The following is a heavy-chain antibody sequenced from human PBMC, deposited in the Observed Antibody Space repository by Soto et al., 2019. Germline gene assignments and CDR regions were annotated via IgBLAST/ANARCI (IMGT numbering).Heavy chain of an antibody. CDR3: ARDPSFVVTTTPFAC. CDR1: GYTFTNYG. CDR2: ISAYTGNT. D-gene: IGHD2-21*02. Sequence: ASVKVSCKASGYTFTNYGISWVRQAPGQGLEWMGWISAYTGNTHYAQKLQGRVTMTADTSTTTAYMELRSLRSDDTAVYFCARDPSFVVTTTPFACWGQGTLVTVSA. J-gene: IGHJ4*02. V-gene: IGHV1-18*01.